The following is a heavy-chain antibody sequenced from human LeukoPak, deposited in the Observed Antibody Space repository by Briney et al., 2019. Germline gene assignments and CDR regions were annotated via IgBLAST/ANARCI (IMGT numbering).Heavy chain of an antibody. CDR2: INIKNGDT. CDR3: ARDWTFVYDY. CDR1: GYTFSTYG. V-gene: IGHV1-18*01. Sequence: ASVKVSCKASGYTFSTYGISWVRQAPGQGPEWMGWINIKNGDTNYAQRLQGRVTLNTDTSTSTPYMELRSLRSDDTAIYYCARDWTFVYDYWGQGTLVTVSS. J-gene: IGHJ4*02. D-gene: IGHD3/OR15-3a*01.